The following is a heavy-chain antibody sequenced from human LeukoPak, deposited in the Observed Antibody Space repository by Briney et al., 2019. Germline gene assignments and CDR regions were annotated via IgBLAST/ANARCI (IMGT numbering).Heavy chain of an antibody. D-gene: IGHD3-10*01. Sequence: SETLSLTCAVYGGSFSGYYWSWIRQPPGKGLEWIGEINHSGSTNYNPSLKSRVTISVDTSKNQFSLKLSSVTAADTAVYYCARDPHGSRSYGFDYWGQGTLVTVSS. CDR1: GGSFSGYY. CDR3: ARDPHGSRSYGFDY. J-gene: IGHJ4*02. V-gene: IGHV4-34*01. CDR2: INHSGST.